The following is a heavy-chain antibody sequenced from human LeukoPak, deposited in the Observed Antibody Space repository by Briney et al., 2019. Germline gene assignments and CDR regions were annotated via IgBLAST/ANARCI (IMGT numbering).Heavy chain of an antibody. Sequence: GGSLRLSCAASGFTAISNYMTWIRPAPGKGLGWVSVVYSGGDTYYAGPVKGRFTISRDNSKSTLYLQITTLRAEDTAVYYCATKSPHFDGYSYGYCDYWGQGTLVTVSS. CDR2: VYSGGDT. CDR1: GFTAISNY. D-gene: IGHD5-18*01. J-gene: IGHJ4*02. CDR3: ATKSPHFDGYSYGYCDY. V-gene: IGHV3-53*01.